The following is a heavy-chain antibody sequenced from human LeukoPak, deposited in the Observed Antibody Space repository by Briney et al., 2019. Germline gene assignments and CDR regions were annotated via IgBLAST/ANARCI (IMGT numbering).Heavy chain of an antibody. CDR2: MNPNSGNT. V-gene: IGHV1-8*01. J-gene: IGHJ5*02. D-gene: IGHD2-15*01. CDR3: ARGRIARNWFDP. Sequence: ASVKLSCKASGYTFTSYDINWVRQATGQGLEWMGWMNPNSGNTGYAQKFQGRVTMTRNTSISTDYMELSSLRSEDTAVYYCARGRIARNWFDPWGQGTLVTVSS. CDR1: GYTFTSYD.